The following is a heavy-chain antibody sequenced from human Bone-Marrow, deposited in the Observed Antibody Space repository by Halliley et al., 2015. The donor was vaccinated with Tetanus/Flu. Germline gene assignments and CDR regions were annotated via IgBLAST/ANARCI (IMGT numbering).Heavy chain of an antibody. J-gene: IGHJ4*02. CDR3: ARRTIFNHYFAY. V-gene: IGHV4-61*07. D-gene: IGHD3-3*01. Sequence: EWLGYLYFSGSTNYNPSLKSRVTLSVDTSKNQFFLKLNSVTAADSAVYYCARRTIFNHYFAYWGQGALVTVSS. CDR2: LYFSGST.